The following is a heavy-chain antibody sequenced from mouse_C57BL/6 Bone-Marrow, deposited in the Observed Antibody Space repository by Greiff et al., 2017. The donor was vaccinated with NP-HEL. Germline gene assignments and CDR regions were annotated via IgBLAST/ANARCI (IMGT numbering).Heavy chain of an antibody. J-gene: IGHJ2*01. Sequence: EVKLVESGGGLVKPGGSLKLSCAASGFTFSSYAMSWVRQTPEKRLEWVATISDGGSYTCYPDNVKGRFTISRDNAKNNLYLQMSHLKSEDTAMYYCARVDWGPFDYWGQGTTLTVSS. D-gene: IGHD4-1*01. CDR3: ARVDWGPFDY. V-gene: IGHV5-4*03. CDR2: ISDGGSYT. CDR1: GFTFSSYA.